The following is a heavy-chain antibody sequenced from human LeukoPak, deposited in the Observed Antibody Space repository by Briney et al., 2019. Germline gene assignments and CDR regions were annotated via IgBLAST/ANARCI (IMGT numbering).Heavy chain of an antibody. D-gene: IGHD6-19*01. CDR3: AGDRNSDWYSPLDY. Sequence: GGSLRLSCAASGFTFSTYAMSWVRQAPGKGLEWVSTIRGDDYTYYADSVKGRFTISRDNPKNTLSLQMDSLRAEDTALYYCAGDRNSDWYSPLDYWGQGSQVTVSP. J-gene: IGHJ4*02. CDR2: IRGDDYT. CDR1: GFTFSTYA. V-gene: IGHV3-23*01.